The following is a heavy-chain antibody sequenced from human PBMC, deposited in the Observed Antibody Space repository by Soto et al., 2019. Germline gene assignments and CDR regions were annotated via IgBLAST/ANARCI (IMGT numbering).Heavy chain of an antibody. CDR2: ISGSGGST. J-gene: IGHJ6*03. V-gene: IGHV3-23*01. CDR3: ANLLRGEAYYMDV. Sequence: GGLRLSCAASGFTFSSYAMSWVRQAPGKGLEWVSAISGSGGSTYYADSVKGRFTISRDNSKNTLYLQMNSLRAEDTAVYYCANLLRGEAYYMDVWGKGTTVTVSS. CDR1: GFTFSSYA. D-gene: IGHD2-21*01.